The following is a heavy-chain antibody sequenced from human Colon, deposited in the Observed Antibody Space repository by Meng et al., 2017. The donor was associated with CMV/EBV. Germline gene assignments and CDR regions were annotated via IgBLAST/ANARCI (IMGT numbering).Heavy chain of an antibody. CDR2: INHSGST. CDR1: GGSFSGYY. J-gene: IGHJ4*02. V-gene: IGHV4-34*01. D-gene: IGHD6-13*01. CDR3: ASILFAAAAGGWGGY. Sequence: RSQHGCGVLLKPSAALPLTVTFVGGSFSGYYWSWILQPPGKGLEWIGEINHSGSTNYNPSLKSRVTISVDTSKNQFSLKLSSVTAADTAVYYCASILFAAAAGGWGGYWGQGTLVT.